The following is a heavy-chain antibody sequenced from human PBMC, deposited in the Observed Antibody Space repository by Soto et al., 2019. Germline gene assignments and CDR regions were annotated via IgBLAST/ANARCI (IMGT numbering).Heavy chain of an antibody. D-gene: IGHD4-17*01. CDR1: GGSISSYY. V-gene: IGHV4-59*01. J-gene: IGHJ4*02. Sequence: SETLSLTCTVSGGSISSYYWRWIRQPPGKGLEWIGNIYYSGSTNYNPSLKSRVTISVATSKNQFSLKLSSVTAADTAVDYCARVNGDYACTYFDYWGQGTLVTVSS. CDR3: ARVNGDYACTYFDY. CDR2: IYYSGST.